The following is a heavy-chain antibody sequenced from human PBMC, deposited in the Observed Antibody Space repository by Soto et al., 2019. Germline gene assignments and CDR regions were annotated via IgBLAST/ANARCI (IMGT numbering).Heavy chain of an antibody. CDR1: GFTFSDYA. Sequence: VQLVESGGGVVQPGRSLRLSCAASGFTFSDYAMHWVRQAPGKGLGWVAVVSHDGRNTHYADSVKGRFTISKDSSKNTVSLERTSLRAEDTAVYYCEKGGRQWLVTSDFNYWGQGALVTVSS. J-gene: IGHJ4*02. CDR2: VSHDGRNT. D-gene: IGHD6-19*01. V-gene: IGHV3-30*18. CDR3: EKGGRQWLVTSDFNY.